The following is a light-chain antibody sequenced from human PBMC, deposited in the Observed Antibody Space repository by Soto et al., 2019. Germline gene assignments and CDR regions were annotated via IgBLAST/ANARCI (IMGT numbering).Light chain of an antibody. CDR3: QQYYNTLYT. CDR2: WAS. V-gene: IGKV4-1*01. J-gene: IGKJ2*01. Sequence: DIVMTQSPDSLAVSLGERATINCKSSQSVLYSSNNKNYLAWYQQKPGQPPKLLIYWASTRESGVPDRFSGGGSGTDFTLTISSLQAEDVAVYYCQQYYNTLYTFGQGTQLEIK. CDR1: QSVLYSSNNKNY.